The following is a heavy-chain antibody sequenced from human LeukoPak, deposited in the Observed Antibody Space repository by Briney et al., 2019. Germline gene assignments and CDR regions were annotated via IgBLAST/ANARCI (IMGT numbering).Heavy chain of an antibody. V-gene: IGHV3-23*01. CDR1: GFTFSSYA. CDR3: AKGSGFRQIAAAGPDWGRFDP. J-gene: IGHJ5*02. Sequence: GGSLRLSCAASGFTFSSYAMTWVRQAPGKGLEWVSTISGGGGHTYFADSVKGRFTISRDNSKNTLYLQMNSLRVEDTAVYYCAKGSGFRQIAAAGPDWGRFDPWGQGTLVTVSS. D-gene: IGHD6-13*01. CDR2: ISGGGGHT.